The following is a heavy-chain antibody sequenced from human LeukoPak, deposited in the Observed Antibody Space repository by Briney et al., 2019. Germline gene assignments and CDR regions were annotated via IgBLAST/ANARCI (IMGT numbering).Heavy chain of an antibody. J-gene: IGHJ4*02. CDR1: GFTLNSYW. Sequence: PGGSLRLSCAASGFTLNSYWMRWVRQAPGKGLEWVANIKQEGRENYYVDSGKGRFTISRDNAKNSLYLQMNSLRAEDTAVYYCVRERFYFDSSGYSGASTLWGQGALVTVSS. V-gene: IGHV3-7*01. D-gene: IGHD3-22*01. CDR3: VRERFYFDSSGYSGASTL. CDR2: IKQEGREN.